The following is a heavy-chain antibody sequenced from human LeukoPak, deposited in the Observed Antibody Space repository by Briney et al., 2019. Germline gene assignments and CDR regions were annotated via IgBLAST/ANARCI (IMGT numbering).Heavy chain of an antibody. Sequence: PSETLSLTCTVSGGSISSSGYYWTWIRQLPGKGLEWIGYIHHSGSTDYNPSLRSRVTISGGTSKNQFSLKLNSVTAADTAVYYCASGNGYYYRYFDNWGQGTLLTVSS. CDR1: GGSISSSGYY. J-gene: IGHJ4*02. CDR3: ASGNGYYYRYFDN. V-gene: IGHV4-31*03. CDR2: IHHSGST. D-gene: IGHD3-10*01.